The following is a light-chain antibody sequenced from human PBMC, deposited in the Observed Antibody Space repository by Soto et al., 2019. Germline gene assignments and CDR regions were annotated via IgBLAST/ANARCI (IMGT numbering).Light chain of an antibody. V-gene: IGKV1-5*03. Sequence: DIPMTQSPSTLSASVGDRVTITCRASQSVSSWVAWYQQKPGKAPKLVIYKASNLYSGVPSRFSGSGSGTEFSLTISSLQPDDFATYYCQQYNSYSWTFGQGTKVDIK. J-gene: IGKJ1*01. CDR1: QSVSSW. CDR3: QQYNSYSWT. CDR2: KAS.